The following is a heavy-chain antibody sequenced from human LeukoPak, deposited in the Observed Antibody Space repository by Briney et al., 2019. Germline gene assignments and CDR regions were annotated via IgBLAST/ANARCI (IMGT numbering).Heavy chain of an antibody. V-gene: IGHV7-4-1*02. CDR2: INTSTGNP. CDR1: GYTFTSYA. J-gene: IGHJ6*02. CDR3: ARDRTHIVVVVAATFGMDV. D-gene: IGHD2-15*01. Sequence: GASVKVSCKASGYTFTSYAMNWVRQAPGQGLEWMGWINTSTGNPTYAQGFTGRFVFSLDTSVSTAYLQISSLKAEDTAVYYCARDRTHIVVVVAATFGMDVWGQGTTVTVSS.